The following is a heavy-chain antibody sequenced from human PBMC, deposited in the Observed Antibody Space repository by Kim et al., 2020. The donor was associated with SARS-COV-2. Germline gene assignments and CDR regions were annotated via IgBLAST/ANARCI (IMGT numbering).Heavy chain of an antibody. J-gene: IGHJ3*01. V-gene: IGHV3-23*01. Sequence: GGSLRLSCEASGFTLSNYAMSWVRQAPGKGLEWVAVISGSGDATYYTDSVKGRFTISRDNSKNTLYLQMNSLRAEDTAVYYCARGRAFEVWGQGTMVTVSS. CDR3: ARGRAFEV. CDR2: ISGSGDAT. CDR1: GFTLSNYA.